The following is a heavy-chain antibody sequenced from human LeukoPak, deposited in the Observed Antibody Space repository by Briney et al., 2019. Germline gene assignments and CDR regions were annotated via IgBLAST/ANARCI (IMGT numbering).Heavy chain of an antibody. D-gene: IGHD6-19*01. V-gene: IGHV3-74*01. CDR3: ARAVAVAGTDY. CDR2: INSDGYSI. J-gene: IGHJ4*02. Sequence: PGGSLRLSYAASGFTFSSYWMHWVRQAPGKGLVWIARINSDGYSISYADSVKGRFTISRDNTKNTLYLQMNSLRAEGTAVYYCARAVAVAGTDYWGQGSLVTVSS. CDR1: GFTFSSYW.